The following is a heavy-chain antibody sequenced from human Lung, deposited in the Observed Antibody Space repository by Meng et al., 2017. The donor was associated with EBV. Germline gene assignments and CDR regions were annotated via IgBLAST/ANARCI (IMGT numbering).Heavy chain of an antibody. CDR3: ARERGDY. J-gene: IGHJ4*02. V-gene: IGHV3-21*02. CDR1: GFTFSSYN. CDR2: ISSSRSYI. D-gene: IGHD3-10*01. Sequence: EGQVVESGGALVKPGGSLRLSCAASGFTFSSYNLTWVRQAPGKGLEWVSSISSSRSYIYYADSMKGRFTISRDNAKNSLYLQMNSLRAEDTAVYYCARERGDYWGQGTLVTVSS.